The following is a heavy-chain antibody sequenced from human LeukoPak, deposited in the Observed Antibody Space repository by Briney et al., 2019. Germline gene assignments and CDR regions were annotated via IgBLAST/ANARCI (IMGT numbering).Heavy chain of an antibody. V-gene: IGHV1-18*04. CDR2: ISAYNGNT. D-gene: IGHD6-19*01. CDR3: ARDRAVAAPPLAY. CDR1: GYTFTGYY. Sequence: ASVKVSFKASGYTFTGYYMHWVRQAPGQGLEWMGWISAYNGNTNYAQKLQGRVTMTTDTSTSTAYMELRSLRSDDTAVYYCARDRAVAAPPLAYWGQGTLVTVSS. J-gene: IGHJ4*02.